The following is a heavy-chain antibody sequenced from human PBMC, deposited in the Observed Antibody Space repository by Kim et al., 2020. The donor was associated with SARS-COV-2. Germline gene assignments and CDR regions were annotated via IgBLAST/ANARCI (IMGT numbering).Heavy chain of an antibody. CDR2: SSSSGNST. CDR3: ARASSTSCPCYYMDV. D-gene: IGHD2-2*01. V-gene: IGHV3-74*01. Sequence: GGSLRLSCAASEFTFSTHGMNWVCQAAVKWLEWFSRSSSSGNSTNYANSVKGRCTIYRDNAKNTLYLHMNSLIAEDTAVYYCARASSTSCPCYYMDVWGKGNTVSVSS. CDR1: EFTFSTHG. J-gene: IGHJ6*03.